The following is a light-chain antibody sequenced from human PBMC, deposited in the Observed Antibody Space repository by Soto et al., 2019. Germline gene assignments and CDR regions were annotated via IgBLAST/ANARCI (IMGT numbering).Light chain of an antibody. V-gene: IGKV1-39*01. CDR2: AAS. CDR1: QTITRY. Sequence: DIQMTQSPSSLSASVGDRVTITCRANQTITRYLNWYQQKPGTAPKLLIYAASSLQEGVPSRFRGSGSGTHFTLTISNLQPEDFAAYACQQSFSFPVTFGQGTKLEIK. J-gene: IGKJ2*01. CDR3: QQSFSFPVT.